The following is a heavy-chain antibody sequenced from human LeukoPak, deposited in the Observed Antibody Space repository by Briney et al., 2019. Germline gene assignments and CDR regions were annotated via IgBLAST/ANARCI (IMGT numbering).Heavy chain of an antibody. CDR2: SNTNTGNP. CDR1: GYTFTSYA. J-gene: IGHJ4*02. V-gene: IGHV7-4-1*02. CDR3: AREDSEQQPSN. Sequence: ASVKVTCKASGYTFTSYAMNWVRQPPGQGLEWMGWSNTNTGNPPYAQVLTGRFVFSLDTAVSTEYLQISSLKAEDTAVYYWAREDSEQQPSNWGQGTLVTVPS. D-gene: IGHD6-13*01.